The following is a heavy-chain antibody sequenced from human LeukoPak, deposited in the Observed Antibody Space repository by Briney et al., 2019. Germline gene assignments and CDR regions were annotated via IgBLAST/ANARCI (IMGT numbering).Heavy chain of an antibody. CDR2: ISSSGTTI. D-gene: IGHD3-22*01. J-gene: IGHJ4*02. Sequence: GGSLRLSCAASGFTFSDYYMSWIRQAPGKGLEWVSYISSSGTTIYYADSVKGRFTISRDNAKNSLYLQVNSLRAEDTAVYYCARFDGDSSGYSYYFDYWGQGTLVTVSS. CDR1: GFTFSDYY. V-gene: IGHV3-11*01. CDR3: ARFDGDSSGYSYYFDY.